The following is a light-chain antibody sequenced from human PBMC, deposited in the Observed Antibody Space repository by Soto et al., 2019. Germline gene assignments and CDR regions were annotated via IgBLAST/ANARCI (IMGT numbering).Light chain of an antibody. V-gene: IGKV3-11*01. Sequence: EIVLTQSPATLSLSPGERATLSCRASQSVSSYLAWYQQKPGQAPRLLIYDASNRATGIPARFSGSGSGTDFTLTISSLEPEDFAVYFCQQRDDLYTFGQGTKLQIK. CDR3: QQRDDLYT. CDR2: DAS. J-gene: IGKJ2*01. CDR1: QSVSSY.